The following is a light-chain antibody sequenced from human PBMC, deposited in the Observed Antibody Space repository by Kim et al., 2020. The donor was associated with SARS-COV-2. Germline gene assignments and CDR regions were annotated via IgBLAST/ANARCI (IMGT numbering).Light chain of an antibody. CDR2: GAS. V-gene: IGKV3-20*01. CDR1: PSVSSSY. CDR3: QQYGSSPPWT. Sequence: PGERATLSCRASPSVSSSYFAWYQQKPGQAPRLLIYGASSRATGIPDRFSGSGSGTDFTLTISRLEPEDFAVYYCQQYGSSPPWTFGQGTTVDIK. J-gene: IGKJ1*01.